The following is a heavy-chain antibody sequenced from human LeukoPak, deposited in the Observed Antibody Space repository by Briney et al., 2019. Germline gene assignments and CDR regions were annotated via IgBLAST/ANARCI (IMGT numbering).Heavy chain of an antibody. CDR3: ARDQYDTWSRRGNFDS. J-gene: IGHJ4*02. CDR2: IKLDGSEK. CDR1: GFTFGKYW. D-gene: IGHD3-3*01. V-gene: IGHV3-7*03. Sequence: GGSLRLSCVASGFTFGKYWMSWVRQAPGKGLEWVANIKLDGSEKNYVDSVKGRFTISRDNTKNSLYLQMDSLRAEDTAVFYCARDQYDTWSRRGNFDSWGQGTLVIVSS.